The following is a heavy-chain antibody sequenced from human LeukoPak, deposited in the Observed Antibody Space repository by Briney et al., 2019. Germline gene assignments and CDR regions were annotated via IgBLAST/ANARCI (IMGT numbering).Heavy chain of an antibody. D-gene: IGHD3-9*01. V-gene: IGHV3-11*01. Sequence: GGSLRLSCAASGFTFSSYYMSWIRQAPGKGLECVSYISSSDITIYYADSVKGRFTISRDNAKNSLYLQMNSLRAEDTAVYYCAKDYDYDILTGYYRRMDDAFDIWGQGTMVTVSS. CDR2: ISSSDITI. J-gene: IGHJ3*02. CDR3: AKDYDYDILTGYYRRMDDAFDI. CDR1: GFTFSSYY.